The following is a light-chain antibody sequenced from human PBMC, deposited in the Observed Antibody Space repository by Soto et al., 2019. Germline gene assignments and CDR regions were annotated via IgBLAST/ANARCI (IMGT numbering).Light chain of an antibody. Sequence: QSVMTQPPSVSAAPGQRVTISCSGSSSNIGGNSVSWYQQLPGTAPKLLIYDDDKRPSGTPDRFSGSKSGTSATLGITGLQTGDEDDHYCGSWDRSLSAYVFGTGTKVTVL. CDR3: GSWDRSLSAYV. CDR1: SSNIGGNS. J-gene: IGLJ1*01. CDR2: DDD. V-gene: IGLV1-51*01.